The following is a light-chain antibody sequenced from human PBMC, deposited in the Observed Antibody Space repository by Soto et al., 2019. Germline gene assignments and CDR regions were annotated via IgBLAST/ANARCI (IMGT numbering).Light chain of an antibody. V-gene: IGKV3-20*01. CDR1: QTVSSNY. CDR2: GAS. J-gene: IGKJ5*01. Sequence: EIILTQSPDTLSLSQGERATLSCRASQTVSSNYLAWCQQRPGQAPRLLIYGASTRAAGIPDRFSGSGSGTDFTLTITRLETEDSAVYFGQQYTGPTTTFGQGTRLENK. CDR3: QQYTGPTTT.